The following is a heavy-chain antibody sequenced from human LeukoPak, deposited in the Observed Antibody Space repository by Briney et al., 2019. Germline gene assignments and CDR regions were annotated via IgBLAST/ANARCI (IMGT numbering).Heavy chain of an antibody. V-gene: IGHV3-13*01. CDR1: GFTFSTYD. J-gene: IGHJ3*01. D-gene: IGHD6-13*01. Sequence: QPGGSLRLSCAASGFTFSTYDMHWVRQVRGKGLEWVSAIGTVGDTYYSDSVKGRFTISREDAKNSLYLQMNSLRAGDTAVYYCAREVMSSSFFDALDLWGQGTMVTVSS. CDR2: IGTVGDT. CDR3: AREVMSSSFFDALDL.